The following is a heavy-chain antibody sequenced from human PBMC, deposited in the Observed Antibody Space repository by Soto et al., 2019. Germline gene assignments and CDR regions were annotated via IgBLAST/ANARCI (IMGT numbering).Heavy chain of an antibody. J-gene: IGHJ4*02. D-gene: IGHD6-13*01. CDR2: IYYSGGT. V-gene: IGHV4-59*01. CDR3: TRGETGIAAAVPNY. CDR1: VGSISSSY. Sequence: SETMSLTCTVSVGSISSSYWSWIRQPPGKGLEWIGYIYYSGGTNYNPSLKSRVTISVDTSKNQFSLRRSSVTAADTAVYYCTRGETGIAAAVPNYWGQGTLVTVSS.